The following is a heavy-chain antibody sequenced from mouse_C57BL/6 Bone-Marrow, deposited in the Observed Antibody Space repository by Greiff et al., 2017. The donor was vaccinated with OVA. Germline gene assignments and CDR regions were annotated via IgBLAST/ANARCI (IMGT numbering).Heavy chain of an antibody. D-gene: IGHD1-1*01. J-gene: IGHJ2*01. CDR1: GYAFSSSW. CDR2: IYPGDGDT. Sequence: QVQLQQSGPELVKPGASVKISCKASGYAFSSSWMNWVKQRPGKGLEWIGRIYPGDGDTNYNGKFKGKATLTADKSSSTAYMQLSSLTSEDSAVYFCARWAYGSRRGYWGQGTTLTVSS. CDR3: ARWAYGSRRGY. V-gene: IGHV1-82*01.